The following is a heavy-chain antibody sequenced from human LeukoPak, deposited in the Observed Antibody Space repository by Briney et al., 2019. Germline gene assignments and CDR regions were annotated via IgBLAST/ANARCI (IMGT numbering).Heavy chain of an antibody. D-gene: IGHD3-22*01. V-gene: IGHV4-59*08. CDR2: IYYSGST. CDR1: GGSIRGYY. Sequence: KPSETLSLTCTVSGGSIRGYYWSWIRRPPGKGLEWIGYIYYSGSTNYNPSLKSRVTISVDTSKNQLSLKLSSVTAADTAVYYCARHRHYDSSGYYYLDYWGQGALITVSS. J-gene: IGHJ4*02. CDR3: ARHRHYDSSGYYYLDY.